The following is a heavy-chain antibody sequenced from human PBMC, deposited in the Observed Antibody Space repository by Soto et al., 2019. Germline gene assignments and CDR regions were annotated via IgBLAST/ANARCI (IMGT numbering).Heavy chain of an antibody. CDR2: IAYDGSNA. Sequence: GGSLRLSCAASGFTFRNYAMHWVRQAPGKGLECLAVIAYDGSNAFYRDSVKGRFTISRDNSKNTLYLHMNSLRSEDTGVYYWGRGDGEIFLVGVGARREDSGTAFGGKGTTVPVSS. CDR1: GFTFRNYA. J-gene: IGHJ6*04. CDR3: GRGDGEIFLVGVGARREDSGTAF. V-gene: IGHV3-30-3*01. D-gene: IGHD3-3*01.